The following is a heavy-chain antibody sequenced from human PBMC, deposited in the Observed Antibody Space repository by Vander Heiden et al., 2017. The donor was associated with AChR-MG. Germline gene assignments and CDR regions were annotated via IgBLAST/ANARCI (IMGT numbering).Heavy chain of an antibody. D-gene: IGHD3-22*01. CDR2: ISGSGGST. Sequence: EVQLLEPGGGLVQPGGSLRLSCAASGFTFSGYAMGWVRQAPGKGLDWVSAISGSGGSTYYADSVKGRFTISRDNSKNTLYLQMNSLRAEDTAVYYCAKLAHLYYDSSGYGTWGQGTLVTVSS. J-gene: IGHJ4*02. CDR3: AKLAHLYYDSSGYGT. CDR1: GFTFSGYA. V-gene: IGHV3-23*01.